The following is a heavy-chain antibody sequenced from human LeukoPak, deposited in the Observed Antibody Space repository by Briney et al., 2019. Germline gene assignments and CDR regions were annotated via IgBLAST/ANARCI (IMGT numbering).Heavy chain of an antibody. CDR1: GGSVSSGSYY. Sequence: KSSETLSLTCTVSGGSVSSGSYYWSWIRQPPGKGLEWIGYTYYSGSTNYNPSLKSRVTISVDTSKNQFSLKLSSVTAADTAVYCCARQSSESDYWGQGTLVTVSP. CDR2: TYYSGST. J-gene: IGHJ4*02. D-gene: IGHD6-19*01. V-gene: IGHV4-61*01. CDR3: ARQSSESDY.